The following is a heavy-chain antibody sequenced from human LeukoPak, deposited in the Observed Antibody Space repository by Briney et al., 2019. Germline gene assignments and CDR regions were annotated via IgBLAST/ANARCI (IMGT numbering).Heavy chain of an antibody. J-gene: IGHJ4*02. D-gene: IGHD4-17*01. CDR1: GGXISSSSYY. V-gene: IGHV4-39*01. CDR3: ARQMVAYGDYVMDH. Sequence: SETLSLTCIVSGGXISSSSYYWGWIRQPPGKGLEWIGSIYYSGSTYYNPSLKSRVTISVDTSKNQFSLKVSSVTAADTAVYYCARQMVAYGDYVMDHWGQGNLVTVSS. CDR2: IYYSGST.